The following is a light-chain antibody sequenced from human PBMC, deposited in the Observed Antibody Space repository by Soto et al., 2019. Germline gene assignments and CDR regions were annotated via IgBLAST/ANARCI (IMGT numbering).Light chain of an antibody. V-gene: IGKV1-33*01. J-gene: IGKJ2*01. CDR1: QDISNY. CDR2: DAS. CDR3: QQYDNLRYP. Sequence: DIQMTQSPSSLSASVGDRVTITCQASQDISNYLNWYQQKPGKAPKLLIYDASNLETGVPSRFSGSGSGTDFTFTISSLQPEDIATYYCQQYDNLRYPFGQGTKLEI.